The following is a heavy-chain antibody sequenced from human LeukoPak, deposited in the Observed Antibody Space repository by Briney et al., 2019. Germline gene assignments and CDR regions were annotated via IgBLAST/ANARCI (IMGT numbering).Heavy chain of an antibody. CDR1: GFTFSSYS. D-gene: IGHD3-9*01. V-gene: IGHV3-21*01. Sequence: GGSLRLSCAASGFTFSSYSMNWVRQAPGKGLECVPSISSSGSCIYYADSVKGRFTISRDNTKNSLYLQMVSLRAEDPAVYYCARGSRNLWYYDISTGYCAVDYWGQGTLALVSS. CDR3: ARGSRNLWYYDISTGYCAVDY. J-gene: IGHJ4*02. CDR2: ISSSGSCI.